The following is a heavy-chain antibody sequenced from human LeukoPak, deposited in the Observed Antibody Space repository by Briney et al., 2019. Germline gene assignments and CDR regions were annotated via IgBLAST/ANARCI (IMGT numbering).Heavy chain of an antibody. CDR1: GGTFSSYA. J-gene: IGHJ6*03. D-gene: IGHD1-26*01. V-gene: IGHV1-69*06. Sequence: ASVKVSCKASGGTFSSYAISWVRQAPGQGLEWMGGIIPIFGTANYAQKFQGRVTITADKSTSTAYMELSSLRSEDTAVYYCARDRGYSGSYGNYYYYMDVWGKGTTVTVSS. CDR3: ARDRGYSGSYGNYYYYMDV. CDR2: IIPIFGTA.